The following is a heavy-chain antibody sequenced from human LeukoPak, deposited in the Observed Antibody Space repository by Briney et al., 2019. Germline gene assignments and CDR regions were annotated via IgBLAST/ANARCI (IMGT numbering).Heavy chain of an antibody. J-gene: IGHJ4*02. CDR2: INHSGST. CDR1: GGSFSGYY. CDR3: ARHYYDSSGYYYVPPYFDY. D-gene: IGHD3-22*01. Sequence: SETLSLTCAVYGGSFSGYYWSWIRQPLGKGLEWIGEINHSGSTNYNPSLKSRVTISVDTSKNQFSLKLSSVTAADTAVYYCARHYYDSSGYYYVPPYFDYWGQGTLVTVSS. V-gene: IGHV4-34*01.